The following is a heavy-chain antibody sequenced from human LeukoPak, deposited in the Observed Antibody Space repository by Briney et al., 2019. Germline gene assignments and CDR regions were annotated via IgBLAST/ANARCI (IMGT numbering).Heavy chain of an antibody. CDR2: ISWNSDSI. V-gene: IGHV3-9*01. CDR1: GFTFADYA. D-gene: IGHD5-24*01. Sequence: GRSLSLSCAASGFTFADYAMHWVRQAPGEGLEWVAGISWNSDSIGYADSVKGRFTISRDNAKTSLYLQVNSLRAEDTALYYCAKDLGPGSMATSPGFDYWGQGTLVTVSS. J-gene: IGHJ4*02. CDR3: AKDLGPGSMATSPGFDY.